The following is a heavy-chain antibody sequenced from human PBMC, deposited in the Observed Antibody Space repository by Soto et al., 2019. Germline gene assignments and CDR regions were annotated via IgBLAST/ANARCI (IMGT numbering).Heavy chain of an antibody. CDR3: ARDRGITMVRGVYHYFDY. D-gene: IGHD3-10*01. V-gene: IGHV4-30-4*01. CDR1: GGSISSGDYY. CDR2: IYYSGST. J-gene: IGHJ4*02. Sequence: QVQLQESGPGLVKPSQTLSLTCTVSGGSISSGDYYWSWIRQPPGKGLEWIGYIYYSGSTYYNPSLKSRATITVDTPKNQFSLRLSSVTAADTAVYCCARDRGITMVRGVYHYFDYWGQGTLVTVSS.